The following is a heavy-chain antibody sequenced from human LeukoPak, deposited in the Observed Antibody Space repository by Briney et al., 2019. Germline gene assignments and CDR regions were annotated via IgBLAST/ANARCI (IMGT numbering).Heavy chain of an antibody. CDR1: GGSISSYY. Sequence: SETLSLTCTASGGSISSYYWSWIRQPPGKGLEWIGYIYYSGSTNCNPSLKSRVTISVDTSKNQFSLKLSSVTAADTAVYYCARELGAVWGKGTTVTVSS. CDR2: IYYSGST. V-gene: IGHV4-59*01. CDR3: ARELGAV. J-gene: IGHJ6*04.